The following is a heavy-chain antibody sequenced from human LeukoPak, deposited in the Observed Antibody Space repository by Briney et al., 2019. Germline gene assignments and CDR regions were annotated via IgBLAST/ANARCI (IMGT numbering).Heavy chain of an antibody. Sequence: ASVEVSCKASGYTFTSYGISWVRQAPGQGLEWMGWISADNGNTNYAQKLQGRVTMTTDTSTSTAYMELRSLRSDDTAVYYCARAGYCSGGSCYSSPFDYWGQGTLVTVSS. CDR3: ARAGYCSGGSCYSSPFDY. CDR2: ISADNGNT. J-gene: IGHJ4*02. CDR1: GYTFTSYG. V-gene: IGHV1-18*01. D-gene: IGHD2-15*01.